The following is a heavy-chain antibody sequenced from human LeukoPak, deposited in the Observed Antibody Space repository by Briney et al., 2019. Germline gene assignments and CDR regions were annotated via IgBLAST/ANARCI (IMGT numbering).Heavy chain of an antibody. Sequence: SETLSLTCTVSGGSISSSSYSWGWIRQPPGKGLEWIGSIYYGGSTYYNPSLKSRVTISVDTSKNQFSLKLSSVTAADTAVYYCARDSGKYNWNDGNWFDPWGQGTLVTVSS. D-gene: IGHD1-1*01. CDR1: GGSISSSSYS. CDR3: ARDSGKYNWNDGNWFDP. V-gene: IGHV4-39*07. J-gene: IGHJ5*02. CDR2: IYYGGST.